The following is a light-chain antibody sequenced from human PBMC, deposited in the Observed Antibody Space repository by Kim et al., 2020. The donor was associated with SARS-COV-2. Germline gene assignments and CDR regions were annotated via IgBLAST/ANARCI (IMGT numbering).Light chain of an antibody. Sequence: EIVMTQSPGTLSVSPGGRATLSCRASQSVGNNLAWYQQKPVQAPRLLIYGASTRATGIPVRFSGSVSGTEFTLTISSLQSEDFAVYYCQQYNNWPRTFGQGTKVDIK. J-gene: IGKJ1*01. V-gene: IGKV3-15*01. CDR1: QSVGNN. CDR2: GAS. CDR3: QQYNNWPRT.